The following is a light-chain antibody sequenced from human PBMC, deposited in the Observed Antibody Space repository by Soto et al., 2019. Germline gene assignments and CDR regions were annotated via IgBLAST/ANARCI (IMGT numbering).Light chain of an antibody. V-gene: IGKV1-5*01. CDR2: DAS. CDR3: HQYSDHMYT. CDR1: QSISSW. J-gene: IGKJ2*01. Sequence: DIQMTQSPSTLSASVGDRVTITCRASQSISSWLAWYQQKPGKAPKLLIYDASSLESGVPSRFSGSGSGTEFTLTISSLQPDDFAVYYCHQYSDHMYTFGQGTKLVIK.